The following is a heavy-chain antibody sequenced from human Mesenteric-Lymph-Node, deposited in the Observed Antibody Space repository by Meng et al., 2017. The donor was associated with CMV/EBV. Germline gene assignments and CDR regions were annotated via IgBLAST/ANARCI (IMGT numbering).Heavy chain of an antibody. D-gene: IGHD2-15*01. CDR1: GGSFSGYY. J-gene: IGHJ4*02. CDR2: INHNGVP. Sequence: QVQLHQCGAGLLKPSETLSLTCAVYGGSFSGYYWSWIRQPPGKGLEWIGEINHNGVPNYNPSLKSRVTISPDRSKNQFSLKLSSVTAKDTAVYYCARGSDIPVNNYWGQGTLVTVSS. CDR3: ARGSDIPVNNY. V-gene: IGHV4-34*01.